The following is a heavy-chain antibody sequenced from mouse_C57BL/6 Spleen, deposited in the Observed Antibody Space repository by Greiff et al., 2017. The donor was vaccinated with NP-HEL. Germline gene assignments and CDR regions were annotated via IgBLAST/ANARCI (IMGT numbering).Heavy chain of an antibody. Sequence: QVQLQQPGAELVKPGASVKLSCKASGYTFTSYWMHWVKQRPGHGLEWIGMIHPNSGSTNYNEKFKSKATLTVDKSSSTAYMQLSSLTSEDSAVYYCARLGYYGYDYFDYWGQGTTLTVSS. J-gene: IGHJ2*01. CDR2: IHPNSGST. V-gene: IGHV1-64*01. CDR1: GYTFTSYW. D-gene: IGHD2-2*01. CDR3: ARLGYYGYDYFDY.